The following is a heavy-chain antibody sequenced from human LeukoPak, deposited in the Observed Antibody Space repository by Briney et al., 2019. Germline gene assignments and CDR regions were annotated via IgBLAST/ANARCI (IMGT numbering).Heavy chain of an antibody. J-gene: IGHJ6*02. V-gene: IGHV4-61*01. CDR2: IYYSGST. CDR3: ARSFSNDGYYYYGMDV. Sequence: SETLSLTCTVSGGSVSSGSYYWSWIRQPPGKGLEWIGYIYYSGSTNYNPSLKSRVTISLDTSKNQFSLRLTSVTAADTAVYYCARSFSNDGYYYYGMDVWGQGTTVTVSS. D-gene: IGHD4-11*01. CDR1: GGSVSSGSYY.